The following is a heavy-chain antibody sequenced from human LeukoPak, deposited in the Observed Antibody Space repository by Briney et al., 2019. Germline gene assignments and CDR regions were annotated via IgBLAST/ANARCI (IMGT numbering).Heavy chain of an antibody. D-gene: IGHD6-19*01. CDR2: IFHSGST. V-gene: IGHV4-38-2*02. Sequence: PSETLSLTCTVSGYSISSGYYWVWIRQPPGKGLEWIGSIFHSGSTYYNPSLQSRVTISLDTSKNHFSLKLSSVTAADTALYYGARGDYYSNGWPFDYWGQGTLVTVSS. J-gene: IGHJ4*02. CDR1: GYSISSGYY. CDR3: ARGDYYSNGWPFDY.